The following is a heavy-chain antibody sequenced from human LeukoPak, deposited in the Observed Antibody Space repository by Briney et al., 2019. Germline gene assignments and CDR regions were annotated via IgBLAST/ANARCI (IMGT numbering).Heavy chain of an antibody. CDR3: ARGMMVRGVIEFDY. J-gene: IGHJ4*02. V-gene: IGHV4-39*07. D-gene: IGHD3-10*01. Sequence: MTSETLSLTCTVSGGSISSSSYYWGWIRQPPGKGLEWIGSIYYSGSTYYNPSLKSRVTISVDTSKNQFSLKLSSVTAADTAVYYCARGMMVRGVIEFDYWGQGTLVTVSS. CDR2: IYYSGST. CDR1: GGSISSSSYY.